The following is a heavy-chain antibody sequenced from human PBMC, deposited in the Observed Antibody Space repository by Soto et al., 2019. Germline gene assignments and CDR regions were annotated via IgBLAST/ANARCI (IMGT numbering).Heavy chain of an antibody. CDR2: ISYDGSNK. J-gene: IGHJ6*02. V-gene: IGHV3-30*18. D-gene: IGHD1-1*01. CDR3: AKDYLTMNYYYYGMDV. CDR1: GFTFSSYG. Sequence: GGSLRLSCAASGFTFSSYGMHWVRQAPGKGLEWVAVISYDGSNKYYADSVKGRFTISRDNSKNTLYLQMNSLRAEDTAVYYCAKDYLTMNYYYYGMDVWGQGTTVTVSS.